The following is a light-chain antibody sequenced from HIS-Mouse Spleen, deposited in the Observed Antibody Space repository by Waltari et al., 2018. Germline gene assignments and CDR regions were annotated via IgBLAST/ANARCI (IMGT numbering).Light chain of an antibody. CDR2: KDS. CDR1: ALPKKY. Sequence: SYELTQPPSVSVSLGQMARITCSGEALPKKYAYWYQQKPGQFPVLVIYKDSERPSGIPERVSGSSSGKIVTLTISGVQAEDEADYYCLSADSSGTYYVFGTGTKVTVL. V-gene: IGLV3-16*01. CDR3: LSADSSGTYYV. J-gene: IGLJ1*01.